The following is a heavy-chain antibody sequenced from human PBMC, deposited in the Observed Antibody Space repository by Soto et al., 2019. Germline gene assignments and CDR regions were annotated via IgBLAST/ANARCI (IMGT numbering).Heavy chain of an antibody. CDR1: GYSFTSYW. CDR2: IYPGDSDT. D-gene: IGHD6-13*01. J-gene: IGHJ6*02. Sequence: PGESLKIPCKGSGYSFTSYWIGWVRQMPGKGLEWMGIIYPGDSDTRYSPSFQGQVTISADKSISTAYLQWSSLKASDTAMYYCERTSAAGKYYYGMDVWGQGTTVTVSS. V-gene: IGHV5-51*01. CDR3: ERTSAAGKYYYGMDV.